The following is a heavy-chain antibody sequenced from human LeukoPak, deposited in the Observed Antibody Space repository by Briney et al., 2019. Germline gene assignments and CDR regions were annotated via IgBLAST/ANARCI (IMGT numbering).Heavy chain of an antibody. Sequence: TGGSLRLSCAASGFTFSSYGMHWVRQAPGKGLEWVAFIRYDGSNKYYADSVKGRFTISRDNSKNTLYLQMNSLRAEDTAVYYCARVTFGGEDYFDYWGQGTPVTVSS. J-gene: IGHJ4*02. D-gene: IGHD3-16*01. V-gene: IGHV3-30*02. CDR3: ARVTFGGEDYFDY. CDR2: IRYDGSNK. CDR1: GFTFSSYG.